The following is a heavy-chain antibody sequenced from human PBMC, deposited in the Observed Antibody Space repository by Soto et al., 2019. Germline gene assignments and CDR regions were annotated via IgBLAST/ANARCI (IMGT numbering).Heavy chain of an antibody. D-gene: IGHD2-8*01. J-gene: IGHJ4*02. Sequence: PSETLSLTCTVSGGSISSGGYYWSWIRQHPGKGLEWIGYIYYSGSTYYNPSLKSRVTISVDTSKNQFSLKLSSVTAADTAVYYCATSRVWTTRQYYFDYWGQGPLVTVSS. CDR1: GGSISSGGYY. V-gene: IGHV4-31*03. CDR2: IYYSGST. CDR3: ATSRVWTTRQYYFDY.